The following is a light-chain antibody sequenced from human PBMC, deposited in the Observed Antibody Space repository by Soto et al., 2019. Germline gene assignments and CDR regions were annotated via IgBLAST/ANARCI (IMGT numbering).Light chain of an antibody. V-gene: IGKV1-5*01. CDR2: DAS. J-gene: IGKJ4*01. CDR3: QQYDNYPLT. CDR1: QSINNW. Sequence: DIQMTQSPSTLSASVGDRVTITCRASQSINNWLAWYQQKPGKALKFLIYDASNLESGVPSRFSGSASGTEFTLTISSLQPDDFATYYCQQYDNYPLTFGGGTKVDI.